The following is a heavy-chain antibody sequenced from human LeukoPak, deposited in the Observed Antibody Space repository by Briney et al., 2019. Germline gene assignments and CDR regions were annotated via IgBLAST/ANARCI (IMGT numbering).Heavy chain of an antibody. CDR2: IKSKTDGGTT. CDR3: TTEDSSWYSAEYFQH. V-gene: IGHV3-15*01. D-gene: IGHD6-13*01. Sequence: PGGSLRLSCAASGFTFSNAWMSWVRQAPGKGLEWVGRIKSKTDGGTTDYAAPVKGRFTISRDDSRNTLYLQMNSLKTEDTAVYYCTTEDSSWYSAEYFQHWGQGTLVTVSS. J-gene: IGHJ1*01. CDR1: GFTFSNAW.